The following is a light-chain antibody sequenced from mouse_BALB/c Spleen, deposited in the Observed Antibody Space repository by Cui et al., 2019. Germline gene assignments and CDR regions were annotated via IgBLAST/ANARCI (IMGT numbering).Light chain of an antibody. CDR1: ENIYSY. CDR2: NAK. Sequence: DIQMTQSPASLSASVGETVTITCRASENIYSYLAWYQQKQGKSPQLLVYNAKTLAEGVPSRFSGSGSGTQFSLKINSLQPEDFGSYYCQHHYGTLPFGSGTKLEIK. CDR3: QHHYGTLP. J-gene: IGKJ4*01. V-gene: IGKV12-44*01.